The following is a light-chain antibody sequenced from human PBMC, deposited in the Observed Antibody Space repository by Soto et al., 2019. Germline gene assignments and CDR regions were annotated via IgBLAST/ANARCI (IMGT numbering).Light chain of an antibody. CDR3: QQRSNWPPWT. CDR1: QSVSSY. Sequence: EIVLTQSPATLSLSRGERATLSCRASQSVSSYLAWYQQKPGQAPRLLIYDASNRATGIPARFSGSGSGTDFTLNISSLEPEDFAVYYCQQRSNWPPWTFGQGTKVEIK. CDR2: DAS. J-gene: IGKJ1*01. V-gene: IGKV3-11*01.